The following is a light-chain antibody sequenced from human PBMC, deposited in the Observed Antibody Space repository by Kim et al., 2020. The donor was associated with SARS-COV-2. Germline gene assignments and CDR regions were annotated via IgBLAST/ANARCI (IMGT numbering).Light chain of an antibody. Sequence: EIVLTQSPGTMSLSPGERATLSCRASQSVSSSYLAWYQQKPGQAPRLLIYGASSRATGIPDRFSGSGSGTDFTLTISNLQSEDSAVYYCQQYNYWPLTFGGGTKVDIK. CDR2: GAS. CDR1: QSVSSSY. CDR3: QQYNYWPLT. V-gene: IGKV3-20*01. J-gene: IGKJ4*01.